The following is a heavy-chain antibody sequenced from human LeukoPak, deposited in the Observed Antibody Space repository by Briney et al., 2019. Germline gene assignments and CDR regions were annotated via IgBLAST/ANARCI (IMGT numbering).Heavy chain of an antibody. CDR2: IYWDDDK. Sequence: ESGPTLVKPTQTLTLTCTFSGFSLRTRGVGVGWIRQPPGKALEWLALIYWDDDKRYSPSLKSRLTITKDTSKTQVVLTMTNMDPVDTATYYCAHSTLDIVVVPAAVSYFDYWGQGTLVTVSS. CDR3: AHSTLDIVVVPAAVSYFDY. V-gene: IGHV2-5*02. D-gene: IGHD2-2*03. CDR1: GFSLRTRGVG. J-gene: IGHJ4*02.